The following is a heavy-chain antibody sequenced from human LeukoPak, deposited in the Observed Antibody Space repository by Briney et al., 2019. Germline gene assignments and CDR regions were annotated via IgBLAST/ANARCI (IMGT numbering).Heavy chain of an antibody. CDR1: GGSISSYY. CDR2: IYTSGST. V-gene: IGHV4-4*07. D-gene: IGHD3-10*01. J-gene: IGHJ4*02. Sequence: SETLSLTCTVSGGSISSYYWSWIRQPAGKGLEWIGRIYTSGSTNYNPSLKSRVTMSVDTSKNQFSLKLSSVTAADTAVYYCASQKPDYYGSGSYYRHWGQGTLVTVSS. CDR3: ASQKPDYYGSGSYYRH.